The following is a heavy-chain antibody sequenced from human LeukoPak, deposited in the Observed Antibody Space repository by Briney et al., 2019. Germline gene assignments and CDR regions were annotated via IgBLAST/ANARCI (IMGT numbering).Heavy chain of an antibody. Sequence: GGSLRLSCAASGFTFSSYAMSWVRQAQGKGLEWVSATSGSGGNTYYADSVKGRFTISRDNAKNSLFLQMNSLRPEDTAMYYCARGGTPMIIFYYYGMDVWGQGTTVTVSS. CDR1: GFTFSSYA. J-gene: IGHJ6*02. D-gene: IGHD5-18*01. V-gene: IGHV3-23*01. CDR2: TSGSGGNT. CDR3: ARGGTPMIIFYYYGMDV.